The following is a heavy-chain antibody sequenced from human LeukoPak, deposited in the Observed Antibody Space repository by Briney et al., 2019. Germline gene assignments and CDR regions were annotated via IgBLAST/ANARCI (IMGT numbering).Heavy chain of an antibody. CDR3: ASCSGGRCHQAKAFDI. Sequence: GGSLRLSCAASGIIFSDYSMTWVRQAPGMGLEWVSSISGRSSSIYYADSVNGRFTVSRDNAKSSLFLQLNSLRAEDTAVYYCASCSGGRCHQAKAFDIWGQGTMVTVSS. V-gene: IGHV3-21*01. J-gene: IGHJ3*02. D-gene: IGHD2-15*01. CDR2: ISGRSSSI. CDR1: GIIFSDYS.